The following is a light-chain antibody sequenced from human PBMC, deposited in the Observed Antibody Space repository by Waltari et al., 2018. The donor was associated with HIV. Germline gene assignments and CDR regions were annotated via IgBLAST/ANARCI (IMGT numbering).Light chain of an antibody. J-gene: IGLJ1*01. CDR3: SSYTSSSTLPYV. V-gene: IGLV2-14*01. CDR2: EVS. CDR1: SSDVGGYNY. Sequence: QSALTQPASVSGSPGQSITISCTGTSSDVGGYNYVSWYQQHPGKAPKLMIYEVSNRPSGVCISFSGSTSGNTASLTIAGLQAEDEADYYGSSYTSSSTLPYVFGTGTKVTVL.